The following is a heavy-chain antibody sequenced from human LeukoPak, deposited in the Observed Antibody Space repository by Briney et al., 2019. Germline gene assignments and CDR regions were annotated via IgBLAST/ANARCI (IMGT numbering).Heavy chain of an antibody. V-gene: IGHV1-69*04. CDR3: ARDSNSGSYSEYFQH. D-gene: IGHD1-26*01. CDR2: IIPILGIA. Sequence: ASVKVSCKASGGTFSSYAISWVRQAPGQGLEWMGRIIPILGIANHAQKFQGRVTITADKSTSTAYMELSSLRSEDTAVYYCARDSNSGSYSEYFQHWGQGTLVTVSS. J-gene: IGHJ1*01. CDR1: GGTFSSYA.